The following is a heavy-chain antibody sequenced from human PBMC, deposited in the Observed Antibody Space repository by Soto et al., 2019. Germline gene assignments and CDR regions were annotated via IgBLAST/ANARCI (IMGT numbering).Heavy chain of an antibody. J-gene: IGHJ4*02. CDR1: GYTFASYG. D-gene: IGHD6-19*01. V-gene: IGHV1-18*01. CDR2: ISAYNGNT. Sequence: ASVKVSCKASGYTFASYGISWVRQAPGQGLEWMGWISAYNGNTNYAQKLQGRVTMTTDTSTSTAYMELRSLRSDDTAVYYCARAERSSGWCWGFYFDYWGQGTLVTVSS. CDR3: ARAERSSGWCWGFYFDY.